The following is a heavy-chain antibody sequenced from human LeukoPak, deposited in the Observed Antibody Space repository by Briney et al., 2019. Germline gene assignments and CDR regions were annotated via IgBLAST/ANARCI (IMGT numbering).Heavy chain of an antibody. D-gene: IGHD6-13*01. Sequence: SETLSLTCTVSGYSISSGYYWGWIRQPPGKGLEWIGSIYHSGSTYYNPSLKSRVTISVDTSKNQFSLKLSSVTAADTAVYYCARDMRAGYSSSWYDYWGQGTLVTVSS. J-gene: IGHJ4*02. CDR2: IYHSGST. V-gene: IGHV4-38-2*02. CDR1: GYSISSGYY. CDR3: ARDMRAGYSSSWYDY.